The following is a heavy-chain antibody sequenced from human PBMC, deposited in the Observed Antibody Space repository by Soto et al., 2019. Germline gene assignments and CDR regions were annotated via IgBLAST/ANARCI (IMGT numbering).Heavy chain of an antibody. CDR3: ARDGRGIAAAGTLDY. Sequence: KFQGRVTITRDTSASTAYMELSSLRSEDTAVYYCARDGRGIAAAGTLDYWGQGTLVTVSS. D-gene: IGHD6-13*01. V-gene: IGHV1-3*01. J-gene: IGHJ4*02.